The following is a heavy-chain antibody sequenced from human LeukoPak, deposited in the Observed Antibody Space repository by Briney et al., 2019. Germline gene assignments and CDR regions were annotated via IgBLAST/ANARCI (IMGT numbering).Heavy chain of an antibody. D-gene: IGHD3-10*01. J-gene: IGHJ4*02. CDR2: MYYGGST. V-gene: IGHV4-39*01. Sequence: SETLSLTCTVSGASISSSNYYWGWIRQPPGKGLEWIGSMYYGGSTYYNPALQSRFTISVDTSKNQFSLRLSSVTAADTAVYYCARIGVWFGEGNLSGYFDYWGQGILVTVSS. CDR1: GASISSSNYY. CDR3: ARIGVWFGEGNLSGYFDY.